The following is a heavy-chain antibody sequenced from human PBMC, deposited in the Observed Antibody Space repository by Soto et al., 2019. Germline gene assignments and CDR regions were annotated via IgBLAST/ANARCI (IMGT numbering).Heavy chain of an antibody. CDR2: TNQDGRER. CDR1: GFTFRNYW. CDR3: ARDGSGYSTD. D-gene: IGHD5-18*01. Sequence: EVQLVESGGGLVQPGGALRLSCVASGFTFRNYWMSWLRQAPGKGLEWVANTNQDGRERYSVDSVKGRFTISRDNAKNSMHLQMNSLSAEDTAVYYCARDGSGYSTDWGQGTLVTVSS. V-gene: IGHV3-7*01. J-gene: IGHJ4*02.